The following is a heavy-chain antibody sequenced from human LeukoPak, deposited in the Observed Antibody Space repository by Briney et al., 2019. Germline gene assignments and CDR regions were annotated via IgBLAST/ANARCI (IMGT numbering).Heavy chain of an antibody. J-gene: IGHJ6*03. Sequence: KPSETLSLTCTVSGGSISSSTYYWGWIRQPPGKGLEWIGSLYYSGSTYSNPSLKSRVTISVDTSKNQFSLKLSSVTAADTAVYYCAREQWELLGIYYYMDVWGKGTTVTVSS. D-gene: IGHD1-26*01. CDR3: AREQWELLGIYYYMDV. CDR2: LYYSGST. CDR1: GGSISSSTYY. V-gene: IGHV4-39*07.